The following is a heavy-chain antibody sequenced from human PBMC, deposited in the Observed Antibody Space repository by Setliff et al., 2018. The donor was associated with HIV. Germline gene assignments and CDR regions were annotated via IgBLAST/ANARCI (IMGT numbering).Heavy chain of an antibody. D-gene: IGHD2-8*01. J-gene: IGHJ1*01. V-gene: IGHV4-39*07. CDR2: IHYSGST. CDR3: ARDMHANINAQDV. Sequence: PSETLSLTCTVSGGSISSSTYYWGWIRQPPGTGLEWIGSIHYSGSTYYNPSLKSRVTISVDTSKNQFSLRLSSVTAADTAVYYCARDMHANINAQDVWGQGTLVTVSS. CDR1: GGSISSSTYY.